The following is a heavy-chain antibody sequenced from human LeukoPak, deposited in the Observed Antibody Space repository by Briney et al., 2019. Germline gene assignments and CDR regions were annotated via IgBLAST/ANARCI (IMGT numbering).Heavy chain of an antibody. V-gene: IGHV3-74*01. D-gene: IGHD1-26*01. Sequence: GGTLRLSCAASGFTFSSYWMHWVRQAPGKGLVWVSRINSDDSSTNYADSVRGRFTISRDNAKNTLYLQMNSLRAEDTGVYYCARDRGAEDAFDMWGQGTMVIVSS. CDR2: INSDDSST. CDR3: ARDRGAEDAFDM. J-gene: IGHJ3*02. CDR1: GFTFSSYW.